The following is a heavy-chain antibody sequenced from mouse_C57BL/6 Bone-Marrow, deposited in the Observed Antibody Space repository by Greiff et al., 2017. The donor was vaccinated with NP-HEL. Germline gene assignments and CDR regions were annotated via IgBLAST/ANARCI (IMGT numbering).Heavy chain of an antibody. Sequence: VQLQQSGAELVRPGASVKLSCTASGFNINDYYMHWVKQRPEQGLEWIGRIDPEDGDTEYAPKFQGKATMTVDTSSSTAYMQLSSLTSEDTAVYYCTTSRNPGFAYWGQGTMVTVSA. CDR2: IDPEDGDT. J-gene: IGHJ3*01. CDR1: GFNINDYY. V-gene: IGHV14-1*01. CDR3: TTSRNPGFAY.